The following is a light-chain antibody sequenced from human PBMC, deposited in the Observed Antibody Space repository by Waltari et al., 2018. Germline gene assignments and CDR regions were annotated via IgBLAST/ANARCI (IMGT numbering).Light chain of an antibody. Sequence: QSVLTQPPSVSGAPGQRVTISCTGSSSNIGAGYDVHWYQQLPRTAPKLLIYGNSNRPSGVPDRFSGSKSGTSASRAIAGLQTEDEADYYCQSYDSSLSGSVFGGGTKLTVL. CDR1: SSNIGAGYD. V-gene: IGLV1-40*01. J-gene: IGLJ2*01. CDR2: GNS. CDR3: QSYDSSLSGSV.